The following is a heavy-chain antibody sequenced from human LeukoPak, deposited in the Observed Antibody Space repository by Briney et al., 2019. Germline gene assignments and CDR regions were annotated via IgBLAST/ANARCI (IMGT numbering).Heavy chain of an antibody. V-gene: IGHV3-53*01. J-gene: IGHJ4*02. D-gene: IGHD5-24*01. Sequence: GGSLRLSCAASGFTFSNAWMNWVRQAPGKGLEWVPVIYSGGSTYYADSVKGRFTISRDNSKNTLYLQMNSLRAEDTAVYYCARGGPRDGYNSNWGQGTLVTVSS. CDR3: ARGGPRDGYNSN. CDR2: IYSGGST. CDR1: GFTFSNAW.